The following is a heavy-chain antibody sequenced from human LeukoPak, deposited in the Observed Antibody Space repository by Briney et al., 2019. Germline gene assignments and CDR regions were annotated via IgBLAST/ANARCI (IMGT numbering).Heavy chain of an antibody. CDR1: GGSISSSSYY. CDR3: ARGHAGYSSSRRFDP. CDR2: IYYSGST. V-gene: IGHV4-39*02. Sequence: SSETLSLTCTVSGGSISSSSYYWGWIRQPPGKGLEWIGSIYYSGSTYYNPSLKGRVTISVDTSKNHFSLKLSSVTAADTAVYYCARGHAGYSSSRRFDPWGQGTLVTVSS. J-gene: IGHJ5*02. D-gene: IGHD6-13*01.